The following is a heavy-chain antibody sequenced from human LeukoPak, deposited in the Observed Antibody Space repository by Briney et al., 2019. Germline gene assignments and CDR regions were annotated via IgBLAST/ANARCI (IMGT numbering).Heavy chain of an antibody. Sequence: ASVKVSCKASGYTFTDHYMYWVRQAPGQGLEWMGWINPNSGGTNYAQKFQGRVTMTRDTSISTAYMELSRLRSDDTAVYYCARDGRYNWNYAFDYWGQGALVTVSS. D-gene: IGHD1-7*01. V-gene: IGHV1-2*02. CDR2: INPNSGGT. CDR1: GYTFTDHY. CDR3: ARDGRYNWNYAFDY. J-gene: IGHJ4*02.